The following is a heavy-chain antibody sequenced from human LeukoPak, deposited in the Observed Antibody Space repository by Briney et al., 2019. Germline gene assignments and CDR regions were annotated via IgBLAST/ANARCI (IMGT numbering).Heavy chain of an antibody. J-gene: IGHJ6*02. CDR1: GFTFSSYG. CDR2: ISYDGSNK. CDR3: ARENSVRFLEWFPAPVYHGMDV. Sequence: PGRSLRLSCAASGFTFSSYGMHWVRQAPGKGLEWVAVISYDGSNKYYADSVKGRFTISRDNSKNTLYLQMNSLRAEDTAVYYCARENSVRFLEWFPAPVYHGMDVWGQGTTVTVSS. V-gene: IGHV3-30*03. D-gene: IGHD3-3*01.